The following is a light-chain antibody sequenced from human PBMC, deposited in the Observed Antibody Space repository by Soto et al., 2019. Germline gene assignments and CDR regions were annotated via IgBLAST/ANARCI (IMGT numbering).Light chain of an antibody. CDR2: DAS. CDR3: QHRSNCPLT. V-gene: IGKV3-11*01. CDR1: QSVSSY. Sequence: EIVLTQSPATLSLSPGERATLSCRASQSVSSYLAWYQQKAGQATRLLIYDASNRATGIPARFSGSGSGTDFTLTSSILEPEDFAVYFCQHRSNCPLTCRQGTRLEIK. J-gene: IGKJ5*01.